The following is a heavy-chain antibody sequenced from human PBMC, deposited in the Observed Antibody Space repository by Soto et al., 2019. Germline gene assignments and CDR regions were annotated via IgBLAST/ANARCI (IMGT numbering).Heavy chain of an antibody. Sequence: QVQLVQSGAEVKKPGASVTVSCKASGSTFTSYYMHLVRQAPGQGLEWMGIINPGGGTSYAQKFQGRITMTRDTSTSTVYMELSSLRSEDTAVYYCARVYCSGGSCYGIDYWGQGTLVTVSS. J-gene: IGHJ4*02. CDR2: INPGGGT. CDR3: ARVYCSGGSCYGIDY. CDR1: GSTFTSYY. D-gene: IGHD2-15*01. V-gene: IGHV1-46*01.